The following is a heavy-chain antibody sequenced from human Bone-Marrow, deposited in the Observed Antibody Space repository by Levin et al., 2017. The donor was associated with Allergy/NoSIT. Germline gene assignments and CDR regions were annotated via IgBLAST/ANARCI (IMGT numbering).Heavy chain of an antibody. CDR1: GFTFSSYG. CDR3: AKGKHPIQLRLLYY. V-gene: IGHV3-30*18. CDR2: ISYDGSNK. D-gene: IGHD5-18*01. Sequence: GGSLRLSCAASGFTFSSYGMHWVRQAPGKGLEWVAVISYDGSNKYYADSVKGRFTISRDNSKNTLYLQMNSLRAEDTAVYYCAKGKHPIQLRLLYYWGQGTLVTVSS. J-gene: IGHJ4*02.